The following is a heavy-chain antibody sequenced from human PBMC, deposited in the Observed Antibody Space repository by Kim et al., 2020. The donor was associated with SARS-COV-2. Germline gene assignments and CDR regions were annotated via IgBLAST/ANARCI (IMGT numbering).Heavy chain of an antibody. J-gene: IGHJ5*02. CDR2: ISALGGRT. D-gene: IGHD3-3*01. Sequence: GGSLRLSCAASTFTFSSYAMSWVRQAPGKGLEWVSVISALGGRTYYADSVKGRFNISRDNSKNTLSLQMNSLRAEDTAVYYCARVAFDFWSGYFKGWFDP. CDR1: TFTFSSYA. V-gene: IGHV3-23*01. CDR3: ARVAFDFWSGYFKGWFDP.